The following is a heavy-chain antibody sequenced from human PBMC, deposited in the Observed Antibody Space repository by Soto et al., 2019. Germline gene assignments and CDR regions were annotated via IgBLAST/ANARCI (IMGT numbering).Heavy chain of an antibody. V-gene: IGHV1-69*13. J-gene: IGHJ3*02. D-gene: IGHD5-12*01. CDR2: LIPIFGTA. CDR3: ARDREMATITDAFDI. Sequence: SVKVSCKASGGTFRSYGSTWVRQAPGQGLGCMGGLIPIFGTANYAQKFQGRVTITADESTSTAYMELSSLRSEDTAVYYCARDREMATITDAFDIWGQGTMVTVSS. CDR1: GGTFRSYG.